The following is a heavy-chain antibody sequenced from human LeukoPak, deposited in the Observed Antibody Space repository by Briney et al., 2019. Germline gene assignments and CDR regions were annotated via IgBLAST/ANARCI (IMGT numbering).Heavy chain of an antibody. CDR2: IYYSGST. CDR3: ARRGYYDILTGYHNFDY. CDR1: GGSISSYY. Sequence: SETLSLTCTVSGGSISSYYWSWIRQPPGKGLEWIGYIYYSGSTNYNPSLKSRVTISVDTSKNQFSLKLSSVTAADTAVYFCARRGYYDILTGYHNFDYWGQGTLVTVSS. V-gene: IGHV4-59*12. J-gene: IGHJ4*02. D-gene: IGHD3-9*01.